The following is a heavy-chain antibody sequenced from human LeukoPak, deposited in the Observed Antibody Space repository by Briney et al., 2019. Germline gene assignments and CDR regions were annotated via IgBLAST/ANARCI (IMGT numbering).Heavy chain of an antibody. Sequence: SQTLSLTCTVSGGSISSGDYYWSWIRQPPGKGLEWIGHIYYSGSTYYNPSLKSRVTISVDTSKNQFSLKLSSVTAADTAVYYCAREELQDAFDIWGQGTMVTVSS. CDR1: GGSISSGDYY. J-gene: IGHJ3*02. CDR2: IYYSGST. CDR3: AREELQDAFDI. V-gene: IGHV4-30-4*08. D-gene: IGHD1-26*01.